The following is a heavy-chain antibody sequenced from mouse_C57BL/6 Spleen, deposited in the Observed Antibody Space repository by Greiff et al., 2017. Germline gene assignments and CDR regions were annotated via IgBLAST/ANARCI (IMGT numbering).Heavy chain of an antibody. D-gene: IGHD1-1*01. CDR1: GFTFSSYA. Sequence: EVKVEESGGGLVKPGGSLKLSCAASGFTFSSYAMSWVRQTPEKRLEWVATISDGGSYTYYPDNVKGRFTISRDNAKNNLYLQMSHLKSEDTAMYYCAREFITTVVQCDYWGQGTTLTVSA. J-gene: IGHJ2*01. CDR2: ISDGGSYT. V-gene: IGHV5-4*01. CDR3: AREFITTVVQCDY.